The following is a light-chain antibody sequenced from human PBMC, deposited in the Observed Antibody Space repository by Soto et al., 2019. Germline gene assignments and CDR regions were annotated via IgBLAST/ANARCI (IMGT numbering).Light chain of an antibody. V-gene: IGLV2-14*01. CDR2: EVS. CDR1: SSDVGGYNY. J-gene: IGLJ1*01. Sequence: QSVLTQPASVSGSPGQSITISCTGTSSDVGGYNYVSWYQQHPGKAPKLMIYEVSNRPSGVSNRFSGSKSGNTASLTISGLQAEDEADYYCSSYTSSSTLVFGNGTKVTV. CDR3: SSYTSSSTLV.